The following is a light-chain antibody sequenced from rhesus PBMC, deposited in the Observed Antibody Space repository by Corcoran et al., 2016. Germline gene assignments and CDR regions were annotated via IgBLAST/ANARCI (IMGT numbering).Light chain of an antibody. Sequence: HVILTQSPATLSLFPGERATFSCRASQSVGSSLAWYQQKPGQAPRLLIYGASSRATGIPGRFSGSGSGKQFTLAISSLQPENIAVYCYQKDSRTPFAFGPGTKLDIK. J-gene: IGKJ3*01. CDR2: GAS. CDR1: QSVGSS. CDR3: QKDSRTPFA. V-gene: IGKV3-53*01.